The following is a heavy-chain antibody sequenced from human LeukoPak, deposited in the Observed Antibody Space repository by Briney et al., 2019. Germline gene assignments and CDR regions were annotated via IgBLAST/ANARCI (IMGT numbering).Heavy chain of an antibody. CDR1: GFTFSSYA. CDR2: INSDGSST. Sequence: PGGSLRLSCAASGFTFSSYAMSWVRQAPGKGLVWVSRINSDGSSTSYADSVKGRFTISRDNAKNTLYLQMNSLRAEDTAVYYCARDDYLVGATTSWGQGTLVTVSS. D-gene: IGHD1-26*01. V-gene: IGHV3-74*01. CDR3: ARDDYLVGATTS. J-gene: IGHJ4*02.